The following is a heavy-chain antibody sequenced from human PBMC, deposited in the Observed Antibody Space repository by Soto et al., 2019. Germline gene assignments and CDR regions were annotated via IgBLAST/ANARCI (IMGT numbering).Heavy chain of an antibody. Sequence: EVQLAESGGGLVQPGGSLRLSCAASGFTFSSYSMNWVRQAPGKGLEWVSYISSSSSTIYYADSVKGRFTISRDNAKNSLYLQMNSLRAEDTAVYYCARGSGDFPEYYFDYWGQGTLVTVSS. D-gene: IGHD3-3*01. CDR1: GFTFSSYS. CDR3: ARGSGDFPEYYFDY. V-gene: IGHV3-48*01. J-gene: IGHJ4*02. CDR2: ISSSSSTI.